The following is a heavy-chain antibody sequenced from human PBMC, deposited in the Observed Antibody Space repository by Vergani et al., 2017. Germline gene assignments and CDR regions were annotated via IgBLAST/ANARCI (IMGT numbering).Heavy chain of an antibody. CDR3: AKHYAAARYNWFDP. D-gene: IGHD6-6*01. Sequence: EVQLLESGGGLVQPGGSLRLSCAASGFTFSSYAMSWVRQAPGKGLEWVSAISGSGGSTYYADSVKGRFTISRDNARNTLYLQMNSLRAEDTAVYYCAKHYAAARYNWFDPWGQGTLVTVSS. V-gene: IGHV3-23*01. CDR2: ISGSGGST. CDR1: GFTFSSYA. J-gene: IGHJ5*02.